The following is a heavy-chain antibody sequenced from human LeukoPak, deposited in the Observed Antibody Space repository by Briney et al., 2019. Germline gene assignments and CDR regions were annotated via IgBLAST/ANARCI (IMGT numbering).Heavy chain of an antibody. J-gene: IGHJ6*02. CDR2: ISSSGSTI. CDR3: ARDDLGTSYFYYGMDV. CDR1: GFTFSSYS. D-gene: IGHD3/OR15-3a*01. V-gene: IGHV3-48*01. Sequence: GGSLRLSCAASGFTFSSYSMNWVRQAPGKGLEWVSYISSSGSTIYYADSVKGRFTISRDNAKNSLYLQMNSLRAKDTAVYYCARDDLGTSYFYYGMDVWGQGTTVTVSS.